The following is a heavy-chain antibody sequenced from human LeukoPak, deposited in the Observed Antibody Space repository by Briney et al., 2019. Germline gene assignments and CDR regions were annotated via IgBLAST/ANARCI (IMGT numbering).Heavy chain of an antibody. CDR3: ARWGSGSPSDHYYYYYMDV. CDR2: INHSGST. J-gene: IGHJ6*03. D-gene: IGHD3-10*01. CDR1: GGSFSGYY. Sequence: PSETLSLTCAVYGGSFSGYYWSWIRQPPGKGLEWIGEINHSGSTNYNPSLKSRVTISVDTSKNQFSLKLSSVTAADTAVYYCARWGSGSPSDHYYYYYMDVWGKGTTVTVSS. V-gene: IGHV4-34*01.